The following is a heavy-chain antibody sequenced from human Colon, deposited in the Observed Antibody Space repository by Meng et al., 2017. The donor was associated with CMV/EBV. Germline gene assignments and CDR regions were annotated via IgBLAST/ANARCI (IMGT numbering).Heavy chain of an antibody. CDR1: GYTFTSYD. J-gene: IGHJ4*02. V-gene: IGHV1-8*01. CDR3: AGGAGGYCSGGSCYGHGY. CDR2: MNPNSGNT. Sequence: ASVKVSCKDSGYTFTSYDINWVRQTTGKGLEWMGWMNPNSGNTGYAQKFQGRVNMTRNTSISTAYMELSSLRSEDTAVYYCAGGAGGYCSGGSCYGHGYWGQGTLVTVSS. D-gene: IGHD2-15*01.